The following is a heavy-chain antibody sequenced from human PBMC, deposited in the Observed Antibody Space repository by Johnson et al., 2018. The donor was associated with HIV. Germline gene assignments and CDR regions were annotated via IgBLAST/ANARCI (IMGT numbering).Heavy chain of an antibody. CDR3: ARGSSYYYDSSGYYDAPLGDDAFDI. D-gene: IGHD3-22*01. J-gene: IGHJ3*02. Sequence: VQLVESGGELVQPGGSLRLSCAASGFTFSSYAMHWVRQATGKGLELVSAIGTAGDTSYPGSVKGRFTISRENAKNSLYLQMNSLRAGDTAVYYCARGSSYYYDSSGYYDAPLGDDAFDIWGQGTMVTVSS. CDR1: GFTFSSYA. V-gene: IGHV3-13*01. CDR2: IGTAGDT.